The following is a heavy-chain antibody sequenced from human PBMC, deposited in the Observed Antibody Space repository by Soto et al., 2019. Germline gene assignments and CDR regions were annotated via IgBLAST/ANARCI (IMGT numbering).Heavy chain of an antibody. Sequence: LRLSCAASGFSFSSYAMVWVRQAPGKGLEWVSVISARGGSSYFADSAKGRFTISRDNSKNVLSLEMNSLRAEDTAIYFCAKGSIEYSASVDNWGQGTLVLVSS. V-gene: IGHV3-23*01. D-gene: IGHD5-12*01. CDR3: AKGSIEYSASVDN. CDR2: ISARGGSS. CDR1: GFSFSSYA. J-gene: IGHJ4*02.